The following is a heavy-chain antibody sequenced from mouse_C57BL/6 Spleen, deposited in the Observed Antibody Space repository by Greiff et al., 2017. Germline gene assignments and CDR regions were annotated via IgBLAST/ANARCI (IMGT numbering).Heavy chain of an antibody. V-gene: IGHV1-78*01. D-gene: IGHD1-1*01. J-gene: IGHJ4*01. CDR3: ERKEICYYGSSYSYAMDY. Sequence: QVQLQQSDAELVKPGASVKISCKASGYTFTDYTIHWMKQRPEQGLEWIGYIYPRDGSTKYNEKFKGKATLTADKSSSTAYMQLNSLTSEDSAVYFCERKEICYYGSSYSYAMDYWGQGTSVTVSS. CDR2: IYPRDGST. CDR1: GYTFTDYT.